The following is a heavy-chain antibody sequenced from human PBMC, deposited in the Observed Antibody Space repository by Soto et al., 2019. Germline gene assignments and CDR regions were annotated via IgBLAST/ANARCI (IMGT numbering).Heavy chain of an antibody. J-gene: IGHJ4*02. CDR3: ARDGGRHSGGIDY. V-gene: IGHV1-69*01. CDR2: IIPIFGTA. CDR1: GGTFSSYS. D-gene: IGHD1-26*01. Sequence: QVQLVQSGAEVKKPGSSVKVSCKASGGTFSSYSINWVRQAPGQVLEWMGEIIPIFGTANYEQKFQSRVTITADESTSTAYMWLSSLRSEDTAVYYCARDGGRHSGGIDYWGQGTLVTVSS.